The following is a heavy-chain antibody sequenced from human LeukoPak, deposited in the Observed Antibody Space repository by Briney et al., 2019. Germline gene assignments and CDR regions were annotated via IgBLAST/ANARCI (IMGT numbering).Heavy chain of an antibody. J-gene: IGHJ4*02. CDR2: INHSGST. V-gene: IGHV4-39*07. CDR1: GGSISSSSYY. CDR3: ARAKGRLGPPDY. D-gene: IGHD3-16*01. Sequence: SETLSLTCTVSGGSISSSSYYWGWIRQPPGKGLEWIGEINHSGSTNYNPSLKSRVTISVDTSKNQFSLKLSSVTAADTAVYYCARAKGRLGPPDYWGQGTLVTVSS.